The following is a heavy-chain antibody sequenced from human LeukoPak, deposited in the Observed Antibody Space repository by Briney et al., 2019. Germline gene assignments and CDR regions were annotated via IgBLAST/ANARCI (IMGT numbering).Heavy chain of an antibody. J-gene: IGHJ4*02. V-gene: IGHV5-51*01. D-gene: IGHD2-15*01. CDR2: IYPGDSDT. CDR1: GYIFTSYW. Sequence: GESLKISCKAFGYIFTSYWIGWVRQMPGKGLEWMGIIYPGDSDTRYSPSSQGQVTISADKSINTAYLQWNSLKASDTAMYYCARFVGACSGGSCYSDYWGQGTLVTVSS. CDR3: ARFVGACSGGSCYSDY.